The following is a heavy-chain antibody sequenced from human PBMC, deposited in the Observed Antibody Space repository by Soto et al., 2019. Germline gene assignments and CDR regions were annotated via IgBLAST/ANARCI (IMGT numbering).Heavy chain of an antibody. Sequence: GSLRLSCAASGFTFSSYAMHWVRQAPGKGLEWVAVISYDGSNKYYADSVKGRFTISRDNSKNTLYLQMNSLRAEDTAVYYCASSYGYNYHHYFDYWGQGTLVTVSS. CDR3: ASSYGYNYHHYFDY. CDR1: GFTFSSYA. D-gene: IGHD5-12*01. CDR2: ISYDGSNK. V-gene: IGHV3-30-3*01. J-gene: IGHJ4*02.